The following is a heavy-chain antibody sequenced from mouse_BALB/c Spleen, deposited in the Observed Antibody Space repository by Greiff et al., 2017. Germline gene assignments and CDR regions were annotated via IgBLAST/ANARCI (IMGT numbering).Heavy chain of an antibody. Sequence: EVKVVESGGGLVQPGGSLRLSCATSGFTFTDYYMSWVRQPPGKALEWLGFIRNKANGYTTEYSASVKGRFTISRDNSQSILYLQMNTLRAEDSATYYCATYGFYFDYWGQGTTLTVSS. CDR2: IRNKANGYTT. CDR1: GFTFTDYY. J-gene: IGHJ2*01. D-gene: IGHD2-2*01. V-gene: IGHV7-3*02. CDR3: ATYGFYFDY.